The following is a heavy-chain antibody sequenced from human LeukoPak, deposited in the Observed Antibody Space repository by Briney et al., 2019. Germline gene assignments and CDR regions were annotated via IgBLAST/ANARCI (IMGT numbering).Heavy chain of an antibody. Sequence: GGSLRLSCAASGFPFSNYHMSWIRQAPGKGLEWVSYIYFTGDIIYYADSVKGRFTISRDNAKNSVYLQMNSLKVEDTAVYYCVRDDMWERPSFDVWGHGTVVTVSS. D-gene: IGHD1-1*01. J-gene: IGHJ3*01. CDR1: GFPFSNYH. CDR3: VRDDMWERPSFDV. CDR2: IYFTGDII. V-gene: IGHV3-11*01.